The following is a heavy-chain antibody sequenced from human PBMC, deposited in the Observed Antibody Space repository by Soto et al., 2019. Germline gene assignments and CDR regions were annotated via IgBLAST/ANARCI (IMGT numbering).Heavy chain of an antibody. J-gene: IGHJ4*02. D-gene: IGHD6-19*01. CDR2: VSHDGRNT. CDR1: GFTFSDYA. V-gene: IGHV3-30*18. CDR3: AKGGRQWLVTSDFNC. Sequence: VQLVESGGGVVQPGRSLRLSCAASGFTFSDYAMHWVRQAPGKGLEWVAVVSHDGRNTHYADSVKGRFTISRDSSQNTGALEMTSLRAEDTAVYYCAKGGRQWLVTSDFNCWGQGALVTVSS.